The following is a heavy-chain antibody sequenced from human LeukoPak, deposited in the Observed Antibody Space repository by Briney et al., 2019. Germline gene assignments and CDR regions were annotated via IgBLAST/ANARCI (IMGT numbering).Heavy chain of an antibody. CDR3: ARGQSHYDFWSGYYH. V-gene: IGHV4-4*07. J-gene: IGHJ5*02. D-gene: IGHD3-3*01. CDR1: GGSISSYY. Sequence: SETLSLTCTVSGGSISSYYWSWIRQPAGKGLEWIGRICTSGSTNYNPPLKSRVTMSVDTSKNQFSLKLSSVTAADTAVYYCARGQSHYDFWSGYYHWGQGTLVTVSS. CDR2: ICTSGST.